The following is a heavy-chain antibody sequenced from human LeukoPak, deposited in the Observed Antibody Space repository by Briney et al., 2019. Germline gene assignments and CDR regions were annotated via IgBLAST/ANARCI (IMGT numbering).Heavy chain of an antibody. CDR2: IIPILGIA. CDR3: ARAEDYYDSSGYFDY. V-gene: IGHV1-69*04. Sequence: SVKVSCKASGGTFSSYAISWVRQAPGQGLEWMGRIIPILGIANYAQKFQGRVTITADKSTSTAYMELSSLRSEDTAVYYCARAEDYYDSSGYFDYWGQGTLVTVSS. CDR1: GGTFSSYA. D-gene: IGHD3-22*01. J-gene: IGHJ4*02.